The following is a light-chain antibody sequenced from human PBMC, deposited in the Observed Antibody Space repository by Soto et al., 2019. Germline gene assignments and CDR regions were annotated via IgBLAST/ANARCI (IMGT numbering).Light chain of an antibody. CDR1: SSDVGGYNY. CDR2: DVS. V-gene: IGLV2-14*01. CDR3: SSYTSSSTLDHYF. J-gene: IGLJ1*01. Sequence: QSVLTQPASLSGSPGQSITISRTGTSSDVGGYNYVSWYQQHPGKAPKLMIYDVSNRPSGVSNRFSGSKSGNTASLTISGLQAEDEADYYCSSYTSSSTLDHYFFGTGTKVTVL.